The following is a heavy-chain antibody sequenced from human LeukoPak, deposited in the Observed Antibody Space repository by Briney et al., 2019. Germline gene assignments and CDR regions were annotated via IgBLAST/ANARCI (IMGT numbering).Heavy chain of an antibody. D-gene: IGHD6-19*01. V-gene: IGHV1-18*01. CDR3: ARDLPGAAVEGTTRGMDV. CDR2: ISAYNGNT. CDR1: GYIFTSRG. J-gene: IGHJ6*02. Sequence: ASVKVSCKASGYIFTSRGITWVRQAPGQGLEWMGWISAYNGNTNYAQNVQGRVTVIRDTSTSTAYMELRSLRFDNTAVYYCARDLPGAAVEGTTRGMDVWGQGTTVTVSS.